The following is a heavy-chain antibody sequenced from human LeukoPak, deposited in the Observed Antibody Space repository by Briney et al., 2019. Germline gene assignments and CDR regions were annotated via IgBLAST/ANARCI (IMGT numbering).Heavy chain of an antibody. CDR3: VRETGYCSGGRCYFIY. V-gene: IGHV1-2*02. Sequence: GASVNVSCKASGYTFTGYYMHWVRQAPGQGLEWMGWINPNSGGTNYAQKFQGRVTMTRDTSISTAYMELSRLRSDDTALYYCVRETGYCSGGRCYFIYWGQGTLVTVSS. J-gene: IGHJ4*02. CDR1: GYTFTGYY. CDR2: INPNSGGT. D-gene: IGHD2-15*01.